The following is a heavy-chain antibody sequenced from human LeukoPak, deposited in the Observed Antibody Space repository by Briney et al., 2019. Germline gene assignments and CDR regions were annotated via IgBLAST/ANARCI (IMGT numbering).Heavy chain of an antibody. CDR1: GLTFSNYA. D-gene: IGHD6-13*01. J-gene: IGHJ4*02. CDR3: ARDRYSSMWSVFEY. Sequence: GGSLRLSCAASGLTFSNYAIHWVRQAPGKGLEWVAIISYDGRNKYYADSVKGRFTISRDNSRNTLYLQVNSLRAEDTAVYYCARDRYSSMWSVFEYWGQGALVTVSS. V-gene: IGHV3-30*04. CDR2: ISYDGRNK.